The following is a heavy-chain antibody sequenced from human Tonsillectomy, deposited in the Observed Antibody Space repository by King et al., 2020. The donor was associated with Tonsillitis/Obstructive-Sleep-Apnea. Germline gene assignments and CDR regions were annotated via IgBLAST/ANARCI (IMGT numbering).Heavy chain of an antibody. Sequence: QLQESGPGLVKPSETLSLNCSVSGGSVRSVHYYWNWIRQPPGKGLEWLGYVYCSGRTDYNPSLKSRITLSMDMSKNLFSLKLNSMTAADTAMYYCARAGRRDGYNGIDYWGQGTLVTVSS. CDR1: GGSVRSVHYY. CDR2: VYCSGRT. J-gene: IGHJ4*02. CDR3: ARAGRRDGYNGIDY. D-gene: IGHD5-24*01. V-gene: IGHV4-61*03.